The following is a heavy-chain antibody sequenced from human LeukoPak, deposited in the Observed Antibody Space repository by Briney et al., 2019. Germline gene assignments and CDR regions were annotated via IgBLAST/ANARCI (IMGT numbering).Heavy chain of an antibody. V-gene: IGHV3-48*02. CDR1: GFMFSRYW. Sequence: GGSLRLSCAASGFMFSRYWMSWVRQAPGKGLEWVSYISSSSSTIYYADSVKGRFTISRDNAKNSLYLQMNSLRDEDTAVYYCARDLTGDYGGPFDYWGQGTLVTVSS. CDR2: ISSSSSTI. J-gene: IGHJ4*02. D-gene: IGHD4-23*01. CDR3: ARDLTGDYGGPFDY.